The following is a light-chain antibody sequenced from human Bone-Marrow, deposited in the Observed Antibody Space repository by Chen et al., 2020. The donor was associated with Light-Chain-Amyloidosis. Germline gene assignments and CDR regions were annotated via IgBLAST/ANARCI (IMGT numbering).Light chain of an antibody. CDR2: GSS. CDR3: QRDDTSPLT. Sequence: EIVLTQSPGTLSLSPGEGADLSCRASQTISSNYLTWYQQKFGQAPRLLIYGSSSRSTGIPVRFMGRGTETDFTLTNDRHEPGDSAMYDWQRDDTSPLTFGGGTKVEI. J-gene: IGKJ4*02. CDR1: QTISSNY. V-gene: IGKV3-20*01.